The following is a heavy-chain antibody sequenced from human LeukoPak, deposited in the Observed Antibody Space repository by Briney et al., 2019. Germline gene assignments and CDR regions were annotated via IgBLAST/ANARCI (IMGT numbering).Heavy chain of an antibody. CDR2: ISGSGGST. V-gene: IGHV3-23*01. D-gene: IGHD5-18*01. CDR1: GFTFSSYA. J-gene: IGHJ4*02. CDR3: AKAGSYSYGYFDY. Sequence: GGSLRLSCAASGFTFSSYAMSWVRQPPGKRLEWVSAISGSGGSTYYADSVKGRFTISRDNSKNTLYLQMNSLRAEDTAVYYGAKAGSYSYGYFDYWGQGTLVTVSS.